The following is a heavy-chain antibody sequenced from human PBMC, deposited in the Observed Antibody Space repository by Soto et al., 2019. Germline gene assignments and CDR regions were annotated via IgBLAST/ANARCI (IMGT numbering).Heavy chain of an antibody. V-gene: IGHV3-49*03. CDR1: GFTFGDYA. CDR2: IRSKAYGGTT. Sequence: GGSLRLSCTASGFTFGDYAMSWFRQAPGKGLEWVGFIRSKAYGGTTENAASVKGRFTISRDDSKSIAYLQMNSLKTEDTAVYYCITVYYYDSSGYFYVLWGQGTLVTVSS. J-gene: IGHJ4*02. D-gene: IGHD3-22*01. CDR3: ITVYYYDSSGYFYVL.